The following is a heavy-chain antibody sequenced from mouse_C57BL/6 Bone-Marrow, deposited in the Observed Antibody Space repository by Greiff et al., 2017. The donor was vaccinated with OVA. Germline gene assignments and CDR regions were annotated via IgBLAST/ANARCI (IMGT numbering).Heavy chain of an antibody. J-gene: IGHJ2*01. Sequence: QVQLQQSGAELARPGASVTLSCKASGYTFTSYGISWVKQRTGQGLEWIGEIYPRSGNTYYNEKFKGKATLTADKSSRTAYMELRSLTSEDSAGYFCARGGYYVDYWGQGPTLTVSS. CDR2: IYPRSGNT. CDR3: ARGGYYVDY. V-gene: IGHV1-81*01. CDR1: GYTFTSYG.